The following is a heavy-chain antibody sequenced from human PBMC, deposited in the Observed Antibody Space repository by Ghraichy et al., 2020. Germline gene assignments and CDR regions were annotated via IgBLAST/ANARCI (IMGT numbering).Heavy chain of an antibody. D-gene: IGHD3-22*01. CDR2: ISSSSSTI. CDR3: ARSGFGSYYYDSSGYWY. CDR1: GFTFSSYS. V-gene: IGHV3-48*02. Sequence: GSLNISCAASGFTFSSYSMNWVRQAPGKGLEWVSYISSSSSTIYYADFVKGRFTISRDNAKNSLYLQMNSLRDEDTAVYYCARSGFGSYYYDSSGYWYWGQGTLVTVSS. J-gene: IGHJ4*02.